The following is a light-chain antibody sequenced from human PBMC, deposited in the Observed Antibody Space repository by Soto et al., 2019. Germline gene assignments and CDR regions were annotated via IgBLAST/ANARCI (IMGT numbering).Light chain of an antibody. V-gene: IGLV2-14*01. CDR1: SSDVGGYNY. CDR2: EVS. CDR3: SSYPSSSTLI. J-gene: IGLJ2*01. Sequence: QSALTQPASVSGSPGQSITISCSGTSSDVGGYNYVSWYQQHPGKAPKLMMYEVSNRPSGVSNRFSGSKSDNTASLTISGLQAEDEADYYCSSYPSSSTLIFCGGTKLTVL.